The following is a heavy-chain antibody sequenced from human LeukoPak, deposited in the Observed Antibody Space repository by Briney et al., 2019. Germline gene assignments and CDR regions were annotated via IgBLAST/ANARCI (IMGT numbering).Heavy chain of an antibody. D-gene: IGHD3-22*01. CDR3: AREYYSDSSGSDY. CDR2: ISTTSTYT. CDR1: GFTFSDYY. J-gene: IGHJ4*02. V-gene: IGHV3-11*05. Sequence: GGSLRLSCAASGFTFSDYYMSYIRQAPGKGLEWVSYISTTSTYTDYADSVRGRFTISRDNAKNLLYLQMNSLRAEDTAVYYCAREYYSDSSGSDYWGQGTLVTVSS.